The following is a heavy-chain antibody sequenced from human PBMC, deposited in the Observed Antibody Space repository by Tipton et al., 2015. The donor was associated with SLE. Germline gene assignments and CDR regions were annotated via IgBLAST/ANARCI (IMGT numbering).Heavy chain of an antibody. J-gene: IGHJ2*01. D-gene: IGHD3-22*01. CDR3: ARRLSAYDKKCFDL. V-gene: IGHV4-59*01. CDR1: GGSFSGYY. CDR2: IHYSGST. Sequence: TLSLTCAVYGGSFSGYYWSWIWQPPGKGLEWIGYIHYSGSTNYNPSLKSRVTISVDTSKNQFSLKLSSVTAADTAVYYCARRLSAYDKKCFDLWGRGTLVTVSS.